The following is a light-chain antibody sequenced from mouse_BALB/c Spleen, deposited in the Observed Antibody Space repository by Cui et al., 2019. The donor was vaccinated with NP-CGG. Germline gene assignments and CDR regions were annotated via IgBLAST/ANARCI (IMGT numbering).Light chain of an antibody. J-gene: IGLJ1*01. V-gene: IGLV1*01. CDR3: ALWYSNHWV. CDR2: GTN. Sequence: QPVATPEPAPTRSPGEPVTLTCRSSTRAVTASNYANWVQEKPDRLFTSLMGGTNNRAPGVPARFSGSLIEDKAARTITGAQTEDEAIYFCALWYSNHWVFGGGTKLTVL. CDR1: TRAVTASNY.